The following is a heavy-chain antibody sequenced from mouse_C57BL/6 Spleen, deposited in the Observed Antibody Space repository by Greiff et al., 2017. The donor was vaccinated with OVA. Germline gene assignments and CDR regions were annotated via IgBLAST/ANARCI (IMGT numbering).Heavy chain of an antibody. CDR1: GYTFTSYW. Sequence: VQLQQSGAELVRPGTSVKLSCKASGYTFTSYWMHWVKQRPGQGLEWIGVIDPSDSYTNYNQKFKGKATLTVDTSSSTAYMQLSSLTSEDSAVYYCARAGTAPFDYWGQGTTLTVSS. CDR3: ARAGTAPFDY. V-gene: IGHV1-59*01. CDR2: IDPSDSYT. J-gene: IGHJ2*01. D-gene: IGHD4-1*01.